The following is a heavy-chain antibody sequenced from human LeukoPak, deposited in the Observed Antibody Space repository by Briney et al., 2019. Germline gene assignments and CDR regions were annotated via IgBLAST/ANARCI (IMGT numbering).Heavy chain of an antibody. CDR1: GGSISSSSYY. D-gene: IGHD3-22*01. CDR2: IYYSGST. CDR3: AKLKYYYDGHAFDI. V-gene: IGHV4-39*01. Sequence: PSETLSLTCTVSGGSISSSSYYWGWIRQPPGKGLEWIGSIYYSGSTYYNPSLKSRVTISVDTSKNQFSLKLSSVTAADTAVYYCAKLKYYYDGHAFDIWGQGTMVTVSS. J-gene: IGHJ3*02.